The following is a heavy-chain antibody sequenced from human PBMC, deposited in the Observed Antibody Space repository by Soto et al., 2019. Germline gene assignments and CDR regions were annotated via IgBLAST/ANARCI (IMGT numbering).Heavy chain of an antibody. CDR3: AKHRPSPKQYFVVVVAAPRSSYYGMDV. V-gene: IGHV3-23*01. J-gene: IGHJ6*02. D-gene: IGHD2-15*01. CDR1: GFTFSSYA. Sequence: PGGSLRLSCAASGFTFSSYAMSWVRQAPGKGLEWVSAISGSGGSTYYADSVKGRFTISRDNSKNTLYLQMNSLRAEDTAVYYCAKHRPSPKQYFVVVVAAPRSSYYGMDVWGQGTTVTVSS. CDR2: ISGSGGST.